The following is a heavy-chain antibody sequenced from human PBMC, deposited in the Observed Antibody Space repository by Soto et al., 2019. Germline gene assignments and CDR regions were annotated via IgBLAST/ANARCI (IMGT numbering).Heavy chain of an antibody. CDR3: ARDQYYDYIWGSYRYTGGFDY. D-gene: IGHD3-16*02. Sequence: GGSLRLSCAASGFTFSSYSMNWVRQAPGKGLEWVSSISSSSSYIYYADSVKGRFTISRDNAKNSLYLQMNSLRAEDRAVYYCARDQYYDYIWGSYRYTGGFDYWGQGTLVTVSS. CDR1: GFTFSSYS. CDR2: ISSSSSYI. J-gene: IGHJ4*02. V-gene: IGHV3-21*01.